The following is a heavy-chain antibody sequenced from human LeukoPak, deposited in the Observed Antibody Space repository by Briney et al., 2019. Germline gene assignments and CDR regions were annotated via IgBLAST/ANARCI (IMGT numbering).Heavy chain of an antibody. CDR1: GFTFSSYW. Sequence: PGGSLRLSCAASGFTFSSYWMSWVRQAPGKGLEWVANIKQDGSEKYYVDSVKGRFTITRDNAKNSLYLQMNSLRAEDTVVYYCARDGVPASFDYWGQGTLVTVSS. V-gene: IGHV3-7*01. CDR2: IKQDGSEK. D-gene: IGHD2-2*01. J-gene: IGHJ4*02. CDR3: ARDGVPASFDY.